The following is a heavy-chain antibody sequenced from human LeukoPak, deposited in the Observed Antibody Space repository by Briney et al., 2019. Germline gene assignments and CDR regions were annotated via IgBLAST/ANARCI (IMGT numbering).Heavy chain of an antibody. CDR2: IYYSGST. Sequence: PSETLSLTCTVSGGSISSGDYYWSWIRQPPGKGLEWIGYIYYSGSTYYNPSLKSRVTISVDTSKNQFSLKLSSVTAADTAVYYCARPVREDYYFDYWGQGTLVTVSS. J-gene: IGHJ4*02. CDR1: GGSISSGDYY. CDR3: ARPVREDYYFDY. D-gene: IGHD4-17*01. V-gene: IGHV4-30-4*01.